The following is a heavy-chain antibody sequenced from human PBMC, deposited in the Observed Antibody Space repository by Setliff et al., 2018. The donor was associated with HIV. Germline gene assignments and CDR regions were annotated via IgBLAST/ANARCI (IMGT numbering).Heavy chain of an antibody. CDR3: GLAMGGHCSDGRCYCFDL. Sequence: SETLSLTCSVSGYSISSGYYWGWIRHSPGEGLEWIGSIHQSGTTSYSPSLKSRVSISIDRSKNQFSLRLSSVTAADTAVYYCGLAMGGHCSDGRCYCFDLWGQGALVTV. D-gene: IGHD2-15*01. CDR1: GYSISSGYY. J-gene: IGHJ4*02. V-gene: IGHV4-38-2*01. CDR2: IHQSGTT.